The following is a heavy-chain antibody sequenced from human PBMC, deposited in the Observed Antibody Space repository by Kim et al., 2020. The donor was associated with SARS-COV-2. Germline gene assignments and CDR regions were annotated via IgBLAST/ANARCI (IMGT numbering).Heavy chain of an antibody. Sequence: SETLSLTCTASGVSISHSSYHWVRIRQPPGKGLEWLRNISNDGKTDYNPSLNSRVTTSVDTSKNQFSLMSYAVTAANTAVYYCASRTAYWGQGPLVTVSS. V-gene: IGHV4-39*07. CDR2: ISNDGKT. D-gene: IGHD5-18*01. CDR1: GVSISHSSYH. J-gene: IGHJ4*02. CDR3: ASRTAY.